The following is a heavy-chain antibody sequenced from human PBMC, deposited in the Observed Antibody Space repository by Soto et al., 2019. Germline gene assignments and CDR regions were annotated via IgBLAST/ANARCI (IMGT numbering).Heavy chain of an antibody. J-gene: IGHJ4*02. CDR2: IYYSGST. V-gene: IGHV4-39*01. D-gene: IGHD5-18*01. CDR1: GGSITSSSYY. CDR3: ARSAYQYSYVEN. Sequence: SETLSLTCTVSGGSITSSSYYWGWIRQPPGKGLEWIGSIYYSGSTYYNPSLKSRVTISVDTSKNQFSLKLSSVTAADTAVYYCARSAYQYSYVENWGQGTLVTVS.